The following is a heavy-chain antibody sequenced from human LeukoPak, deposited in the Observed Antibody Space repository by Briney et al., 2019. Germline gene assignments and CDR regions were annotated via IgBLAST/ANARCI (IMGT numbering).Heavy chain of an antibody. D-gene: IGHD3-3*02. Sequence: SLTRNVPSRSIGSGSYYWSWTRQPARNGLEWIGRIYTSGSTNYNPSLKSRVTISVDTSKNQFSLKLSSVTAADTAVYYCARDGFLSNYYYYYGMDVWGQGTTVTVSS. V-gene: IGHV4-61*02. J-gene: IGHJ6*02. CDR1: SRSIGSGSYY. CDR2: IYTSGST. CDR3: ARDGFLSNYYYYYGMDV.